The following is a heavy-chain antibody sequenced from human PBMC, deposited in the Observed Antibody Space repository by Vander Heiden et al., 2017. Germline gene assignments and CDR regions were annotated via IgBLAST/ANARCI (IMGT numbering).Heavy chain of an antibody. CDR3: AKDMAGDCKGPWFDL. D-gene: IGHD2-21*02. CDR1: GFTFADYA. Sequence: EVQLVESGGGLVQPGRSLRLSCAASGFTFADYAMHWVRQAPGKGLEWVSGISWNSGSIGYADSVKGRFTISRDNAKNSLYLQMNSLRAEDTALYYCAKDMAGDCKGPWFDLWGQGTLVTVSS. J-gene: IGHJ5*02. CDR2: ISWNSGSI. V-gene: IGHV3-9*01.